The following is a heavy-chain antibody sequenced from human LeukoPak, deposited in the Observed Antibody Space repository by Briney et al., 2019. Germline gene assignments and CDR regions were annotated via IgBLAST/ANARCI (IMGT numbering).Heavy chain of an antibody. CDR1: GGSISSYY. Sequence: SETLSLTCTVSGGSISSYYWSWIRQPPGKGLEWLGYIYYSGSTNYNPSLESRVTISLDTSKNQFSLKLSSVAAADAAVYYCARGQQWLVAINYWGQGTLVTVSS. J-gene: IGHJ4*02. V-gene: IGHV4-59*01. CDR3: ARGQQWLVAINY. D-gene: IGHD6-19*01. CDR2: IYYSGST.